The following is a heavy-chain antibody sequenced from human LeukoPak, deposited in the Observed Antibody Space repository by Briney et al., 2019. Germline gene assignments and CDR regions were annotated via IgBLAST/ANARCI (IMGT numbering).Heavy chain of an antibody. D-gene: IGHD1-26*01. J-gene: IGHJ4*02. Sequence: GGPLRLSCAASGFTFANSWMAWLRQAPGKGLEWVANIKQDGSTKHYADSLKGRFTISRDNPKHSLFLQMNNLRADDTAIYYCTRDTIGSLDYWGQGILVTVAS. CDR2: IKQDGSTK. V-gene: IGHV3-7*01. CDR3: TRDTIGSLDY. CDR1: GFTFANSW.